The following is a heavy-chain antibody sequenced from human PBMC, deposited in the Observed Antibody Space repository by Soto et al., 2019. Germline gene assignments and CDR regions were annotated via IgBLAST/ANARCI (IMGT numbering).Heavy chain of an antibody. J-gene: IGHJ4*02. V-gene: IGHV4-59*08. CDR3: ARHSAEYYDFWSGSQYYFAY. D-gene: IGHD3-3*01. Sequence: SETLSLTCTVSGGSISSYYWSWIRQPPGKGLEWIGYIYYSGSTNYNPSLKSRVTISVDTSKNQFSLKLSSVTAADTAVYYCARHSAEYYDFWSGSQYYFAYWGQGTLVTVSS. CDR1: GGSISSYY. CDR2: IYYSGST.